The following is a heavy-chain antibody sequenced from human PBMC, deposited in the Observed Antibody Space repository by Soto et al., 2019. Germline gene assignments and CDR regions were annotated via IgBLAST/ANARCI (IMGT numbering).Heavy chain of an antibody. CDR2: ISGSGGST. V-gene: IGHV3-23*01. CDR3: AKGEAWIQLCRN. J-gene: IGHJ4*02. Sequence: EVQLLESGGGLVQPGGSLRLSCAASGFTFSTYAMNWVRQAPGKGPEWVSAISGSGGSTYYADSVKGRFTISRDNSKNTLYLQMNSLRAEDTAVYYCAKGEAWIQLCRNWGQGTLVTVSS. CDR1: GFTFSTYA. D-gene: IGHD5-18*01.